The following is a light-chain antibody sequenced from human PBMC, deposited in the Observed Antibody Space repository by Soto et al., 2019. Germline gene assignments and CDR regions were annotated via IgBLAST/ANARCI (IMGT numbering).Light chain of an antibody. CDR3: HQRQSWPRT. Sequence: DIQMTQSPSSLSASVGDRFTMTXXASQSISSNLNWYQQKPGKAPKLLIYAASSLQSGVPSRFSAGGSGTDFSLTISDVQPEDFTVYYCHQRQSWPRTFGQGTKVDI. J-gene: IGKJ1*01. V-gene: IGKV1-39*01. CDR2: AAS. CDR1: QSISSN.